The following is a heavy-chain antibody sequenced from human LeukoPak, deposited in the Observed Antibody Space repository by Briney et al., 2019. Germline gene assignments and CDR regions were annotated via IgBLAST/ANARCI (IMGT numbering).Heavy chain of an antibody. J-gene: IGHJ4*02. D-gene: IGHD2-15*01. CDR2: IIPIFGTA. Sequence: SVKVSCKASGGTFSSYAISWVRQAPGQGLEWMGGIIPIFGTANYAQKFQGRVTITADESTSTAYMELSSLRSEDTAVYYCARETCSGGSCYSGFDYGGQGTLVTVSS. CDR1: GGTFSSYA. V-gene: IGHV1-69*13. CDR3: ARETCSGGSCYSGFDY.